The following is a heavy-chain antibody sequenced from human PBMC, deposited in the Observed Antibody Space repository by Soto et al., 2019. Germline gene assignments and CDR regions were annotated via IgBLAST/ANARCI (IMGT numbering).Heavy chain of an antibody. J-gene: IGHJ4*02. D-gene: IGHD4-17*01. CDR1: GFTLSSYS. Sequence: PGGSLRLSCAASGFTLSSYSMNWVRQAPGKGLEWVSYISSSSSTIYYADSVKGRFTISRDNAKNSLYLQMNSLRAEDTAVYYCARDRDYGDHEGDYWGQGTLVTVSS. CDR3: ARDRDYGDHEGDY. CDR2: ISSSSSTI. V-gene: IGHV3-48*01.